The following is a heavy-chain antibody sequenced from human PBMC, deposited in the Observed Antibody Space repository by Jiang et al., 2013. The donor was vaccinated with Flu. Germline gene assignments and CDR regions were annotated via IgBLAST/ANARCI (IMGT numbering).Heavy chain of an antibody. CDR2: IYPGDSDT. V-gene: IGHV5-51*01. Sequence: GAEVKKPGESLKISCKGSGYSFTSYWIGWVRQMPGKGLEWMGIIYPGDSDTRYSPSFQGQVTISADKSISTAYLQWSSLKASDTAMYYCARHTVHDFWSGYRDYYGMDVWGQGTTVTVSS. J-gene: IGHJ6*02. CDR3: ARHTVHDFWSGYRDYYGMDV. D-gene: IGHD3-3*01. CDR1: GYSFTSYW.